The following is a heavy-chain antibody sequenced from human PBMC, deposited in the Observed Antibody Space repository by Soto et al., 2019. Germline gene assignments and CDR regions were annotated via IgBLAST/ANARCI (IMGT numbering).Heavy chain of an antibody. CDR3: ARAFIGVAGYFDY. V-gene: IGHV3-66*01. CDR1: GFPVSSDY. D-gene: IGHD6-19*01. J-gene: IGHJ4*02. CDR2: IYSGGDT. Sequence: GGSLRLSCAASGFPVSSDYMSWVRQAPGKGLEWVSVIYSGGDTHYADSVKGRFTISRDNSKNTLYLQMNSLRAEDTAVYYCARAFIGVAGYFDYWGQGTLVTVSS.